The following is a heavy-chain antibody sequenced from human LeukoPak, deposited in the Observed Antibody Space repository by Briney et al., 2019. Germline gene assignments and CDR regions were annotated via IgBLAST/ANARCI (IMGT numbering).Heavy chain of an antibody. J-gene: IGHJ4*02. V-gene: IGHV1-2*02. D-gene: IGHD2-2*01. Sequence: ASVKVSCKASGYTFTGYYMHWVRQAPGQGLEWMGWINPNSGGTNYAQKFQGRVTMTRDTSTSTVYMDLSSLRSEDTAVYYCAAPWDCSSTSCYDYWGQGTLVTVSS. CDR2: INPNSGGT. CDR1: GYTFTGYY. CDR3: AAPWDCSSTSCYDY.